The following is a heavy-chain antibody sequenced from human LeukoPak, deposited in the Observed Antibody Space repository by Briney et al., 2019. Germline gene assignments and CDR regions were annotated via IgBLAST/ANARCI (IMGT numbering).Heavy chain of an antibody. V-gene: IGHV1-69*05. Sequence: SVKVSCKXSGGTFSSYAISWVRQAPGQGLEWMGRIIPIFGTANYSQKFQGRVTITTDESTSTAYMELSSLRSEDTAVYYCARRPPYYYDSSDAFDIWGQGTMVTVSS. CDR3: ARRPPYYYDSSDAFDI. CDR2: IIPIFGTA. CDR1: GGTFSSYA. D-gene: IGHD3-22*01. J-gene: IGHJ3*02.